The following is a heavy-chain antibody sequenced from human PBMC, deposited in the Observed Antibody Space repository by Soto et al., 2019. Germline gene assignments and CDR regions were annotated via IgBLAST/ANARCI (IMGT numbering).Heavy chain of an antibody. CDR3: AKVRVGYYGSGSYYNGPNYYYGMDV. CDR1: GFTFSSYG. D-gene: IGHD3-10*01. V-gene: IGHV3-30*18. CDR2: ISYDGSNK. Sequence: GGSLRLSCAASGFTFSSYGMHWVRQAPGKGLERVAVISYDGSNKYYADSVKGRFTISRDNSKNTLYLQMNSLRAEDTAVYYCAKVRVGYYGSGSYYNGPNYYYGMDVWGQGTTVTVSS. J-gene: IGHJ6*02.